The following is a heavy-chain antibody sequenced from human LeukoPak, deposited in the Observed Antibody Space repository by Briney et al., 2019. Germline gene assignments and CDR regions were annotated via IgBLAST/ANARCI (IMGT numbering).Heavy chain of an antibody. Sequence: PGGSLRLSCAASGFTVSSYWMYWVRQAPGKGLVWVSLINGDGSSTTYADSVEGRFTISSDNAKNTLYLQMNSLRAEDTAVYYCARDRTLDYWGRGTLVTVPS. CDR3: ARDRTLDY. CDR2: INGDGSST. CDR1: GFTVSSYW. J-gene: IGHJ4*02. V-gene: IGHV3-74*01.